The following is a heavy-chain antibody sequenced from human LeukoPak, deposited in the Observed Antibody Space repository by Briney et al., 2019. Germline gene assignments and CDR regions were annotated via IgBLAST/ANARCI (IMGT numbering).Heavy chain of an antibody. D-gene: IGHD4-17*01. CDR1: GFTFSSYS. J-gene: IGHJ4*02. CDR3: ARDFYGDYGWDY. Sequence: PGGSLRLSCAASGFTFSSYSMNWVRQAPGKGLEWVSSISGSGSYIYYADSVKGRFTISRDNAKNSLYLQMNSLRVEDTAVYYCARDFYGDYGWDYWGQGTLVTVSS. CDR2: ISGSGSYI. V-gene: IGHV3-21*01.